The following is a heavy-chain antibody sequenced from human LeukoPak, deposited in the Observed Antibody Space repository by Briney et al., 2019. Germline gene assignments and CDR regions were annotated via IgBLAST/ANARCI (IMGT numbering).Heavy chain of an antibody. CDR3: ARPPPTYCSGGSCYYYGMDV. V-gene: IGHV4-59*08. Sequence: SETLSLTCTVSGGSISSYYWSWIRQPPGKGLEWIGYIYYSGSTNYSPSLKSRVTISVDTSKNQFSLKLSSVTAADTAVYYCARPPPTYCSGGSCYYYGMDVWGQGTTVTVSS. J-gene: IGHJ6*02. CDR1: GGSISSYY. CDR2: IYYSGST. D-gene: IGHD2-15*01.